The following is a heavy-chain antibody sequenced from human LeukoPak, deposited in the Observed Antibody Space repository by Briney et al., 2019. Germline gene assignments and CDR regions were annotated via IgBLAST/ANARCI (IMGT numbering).Heavy chain of an antibody. CDR2: INWSGGTI. D-gene: IGHD3-3*01. V-gene: IGHV3-20*01. Sequence: GGSLRLSCAASGFTFDDYGMSWVRQPPGKGLEWVSGINWSGGTIGYADSVKGRFTISRDNAKNSLYLQMNSLRAEDTALYHCARGMYYDFWSGYYVRGRDYYFMDVWGKGTTVTVSS. J-gene: IGHJ6*03. CDR1: GFTFDDYG. CDR3: ARGMYYDFWSGYYVRGRDYYFMDV.